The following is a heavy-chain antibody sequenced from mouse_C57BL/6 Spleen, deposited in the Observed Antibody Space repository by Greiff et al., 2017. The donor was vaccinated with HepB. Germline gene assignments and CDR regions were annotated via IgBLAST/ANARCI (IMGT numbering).Heavy chain of an antibody. CDR1: GFTFSDYG. V-gene: IGHV5-17*01. D-gene: IGHD2-3*01. J-gene: IGHJ3*01. Sequence: EVQRVESGGGLVKPGGSLKLSCAASGFTFSDYGMHWVRQAPEKGLEWVAYISSGSSTIYYADTVKGRFTITRDNAKNTLFLQMTSLRSEDTAMYYCARQGDGYSAWFAYWGQGTLVTVSA. CDR3: ARQGDGYSAWFAY. CDR2: ISSGSSTI.